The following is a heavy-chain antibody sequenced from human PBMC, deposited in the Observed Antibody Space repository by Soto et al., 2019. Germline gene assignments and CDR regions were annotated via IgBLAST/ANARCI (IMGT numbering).Heavy chain of an antibody. CDR3: AREHLSFRPVEPNFDY. V-gene: IGHV1-3*01. J-gene: IGHJ4*02. CDR2: INPANGAT. D-gene: IGHD2-21*01. Sequence: ASVKVSCKTSGYTFTSYTLHWMRQAPGQRVEWMGWINPANGATMYSQKFLGRVSITRDKSTSTAYMELSSLRSEDTAVYYCAREHLSFRPVEPNFDYWGQGTLVTVSS. CDR1: GYTFTSYT.